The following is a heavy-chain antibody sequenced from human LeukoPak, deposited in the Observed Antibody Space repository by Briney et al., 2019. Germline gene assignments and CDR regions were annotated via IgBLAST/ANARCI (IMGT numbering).Heavy chain of an antibody. CDR3: ARGLGWPYFDY. CDR1: GDSVSRDSIA. V-gene: IGHV6-1*01. Sequence: SQTLSLTCAISGDSVSRDSIAWNWIRQSPSRGLEWLGRTYYRSKWYNDYAVSVKSRITINPDTSRNQFSLQLNSVTPEDTAVYYCARGLGWPYFDYWGQGTLVTVSS. J-gene: IGHJ4*02. CDR2: TYYRSKWYN. D-gene: IGHD5-24*01.